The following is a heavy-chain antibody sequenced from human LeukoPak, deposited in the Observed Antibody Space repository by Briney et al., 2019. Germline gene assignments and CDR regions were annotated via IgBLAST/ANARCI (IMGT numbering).Heavy chain of an antibody. CDR3: ARTIFGVVTHAFGI. V-gene: IGHV3-21*01. CDR2: ISSSSSYI. CDR1: GFTFSSYS. J-gene: IGHJ3*02. D-gene: IGHD3-3*01. Sequence: GGSLRLSCAASGFTFSSYSMNWVRQAPGKGLEWVSSISSSSSYIYYADSVKGRFTISRDNAKNSLYLQMNSLRAEDTAVYYCARTIFGVVTHAFGIWGQGTMVTVSS.